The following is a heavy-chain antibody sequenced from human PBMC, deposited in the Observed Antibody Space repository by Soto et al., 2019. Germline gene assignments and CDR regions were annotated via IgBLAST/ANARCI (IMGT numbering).Heavy chain of an antibody. Sequence: PSETLSLTCTVSGGSISSYYGSWIRQTPGKGLEWIGYIYYSGSTNYNPSLKSRVTISVDTSKNQFSLKLSSVTAADTAVYYCARLYDSYYMDVWGKGTTVTVPS. D-gene: IGHD3-3*01. CDR3: ARLYDSYYMDV. CDR1: GGSISSYY. V-gene: IGHV4-59*08. CDR2: IYYSGST. J-gene: IGHJ6*03.